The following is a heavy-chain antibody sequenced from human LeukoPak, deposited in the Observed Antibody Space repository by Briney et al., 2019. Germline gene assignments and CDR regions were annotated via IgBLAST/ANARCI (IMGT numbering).Heavy chain of an antibody. Sequence: GGSLRLSCAASGFIFSSYAMHWVRQAPGKGLEWVAVISYDGSNKYYADSVKGRFTISRDNSKNTPYLQMNSLRAEDTAVYYCASLSTSSGQQFDYWGQGTLVTVSS. CDR1: GFIFSSYA. CDR3: ASLSTSSGQQFDY. CDR2: ISYDGSNK. D-gene: IGHD2-2*01. V-gene: IGHV3-30*04. J-gene: IGHJ4*02.